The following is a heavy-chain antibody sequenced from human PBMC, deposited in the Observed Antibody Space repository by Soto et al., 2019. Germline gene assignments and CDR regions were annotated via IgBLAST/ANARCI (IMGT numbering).Heavy chain of an antibody. CDR2: IYYSGST. CDR3: ARHTPAISISDH. Sequence: QLQLQESGPGLVKPSETLSLTCTVSGGSISSSSYYWGWIRQPPGKGLEWIGSIYYSGSTYYNPSLKGRVTISVYTSKNQFSLKLSSVTAADTAVYYCARHTPAISISDHWGQGTLVTVSS. J-gene: IGHJ4*02. CDR1: GGSISSSSYY. D-gene: IGHD2-15*01. V-gene: IGHV4-39*01.